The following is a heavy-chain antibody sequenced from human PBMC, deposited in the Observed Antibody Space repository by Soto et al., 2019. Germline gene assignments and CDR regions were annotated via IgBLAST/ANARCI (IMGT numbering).Heavy chain of an antibody. J-gene: IGHJ6*02. CDR1: GFTFSSYW. D-gene: IGHD3-22*01. CDR3: ARGLKGYYGVDV. CDR2: INSDESST. V-gene: IGHV3-74*01. Sequence: PGGSLRLSCAASGFTFSSYWMHWVRQAPGKGLVWVSRINSDESSTSYADSVKGRFTITRDNAKNTLYLQMNSLRAEDTAVYYCARGLKGYYGVDVWGQGTTVNGSS.